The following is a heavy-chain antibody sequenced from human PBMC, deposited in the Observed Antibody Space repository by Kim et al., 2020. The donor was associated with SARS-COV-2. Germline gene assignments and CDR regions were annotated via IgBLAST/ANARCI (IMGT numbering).Heavy chain of an antibody. D-gene: IGHD3-10*01. CDR3: ARQVLLGQPFDY. Sequence: SETLSLTCTVSGGSISSYYWSWIRQPPGKGLEWIGYIYYSGSTNYNPSLKSRVTISVDTSKNQFSLKLSSVTAADTAVYYCARQVLLGQPFDYWGQGTLVSVSS. V-gene: IGHV4-59*08. CDR2: IYYSGST. J-gene: IGHJ4*02. CDR1: GGSISSYY.